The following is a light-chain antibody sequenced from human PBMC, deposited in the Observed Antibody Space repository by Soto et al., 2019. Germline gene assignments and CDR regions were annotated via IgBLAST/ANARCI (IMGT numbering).Light chain of an antibody. CDR3: QQHYSSPRT. V-gene: IGKV4-1*01. CDR2: WAS. CDR1: QSLLYSSNNKNN. Sequence: DIVMTQSPDSLAVSLGERATLKCKSSQSLLYSSNNKNNLAWYQQKPGQPPKLLIYWASTRKSGVPDRFSGSGSGTDFTLAISSLQAEDVAVYYWQQHYSSPRTFGQGTKVEIK. J-gene: IGKJ1*01.